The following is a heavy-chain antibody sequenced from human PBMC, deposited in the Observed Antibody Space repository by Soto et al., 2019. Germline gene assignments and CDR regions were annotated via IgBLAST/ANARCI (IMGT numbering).Heavy chain of an antibody. D-gene: IGHD1-1*01. Sequence: PSETLSLTCTVSGGSISSYYWSWIRQPPGKGLEWIGSVYYGGSTNYNPSLKSRVTISVDTSKNQFSLRLSSVTAADTAVYFCARDREQHVFDYWGQGTLVTVSS. J-gene: IGHJ4*02. V-gene: IGHV4-59*01. CDR3: ARDREQHVFDY. CDR1: GGSISSYY. CDR2: VYYGGST.